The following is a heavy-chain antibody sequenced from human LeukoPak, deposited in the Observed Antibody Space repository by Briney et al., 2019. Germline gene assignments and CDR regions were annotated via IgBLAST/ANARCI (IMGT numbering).Heavy chain of an antibody. J-gene: IGHJ5*02. CDR1: GGSISSSSYY. V-gene: IGHV4-39*01. CDR2: IYYSGST. Sequence: PSETLSLTCTVSGGSISSSSYYWGWIRQPPGKGLEWIGSIYYSGSTYYNPSLKSRVTISVDTSKNQFSLKLSSVTAADTAGYYCARHPGDCSSTSCYTGWFDPWGQGTLVTVSS. D-gene: IGHD2-2*02. CDR3: ARHPGDCSSTSCYTGWFDP.